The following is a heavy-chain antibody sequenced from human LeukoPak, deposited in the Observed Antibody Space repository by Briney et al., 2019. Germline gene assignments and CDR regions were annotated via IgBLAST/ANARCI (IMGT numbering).Heavy chain of an antibody. D-gene: IGHD2-15*01. J-gene: IGHJ6*02. CDR3: ARDGRCSGGSCYSFRMNV. V-gene: IGHV1-18*01. Sequence: ASVKVSCTASGYTFTSYGISWVRQAPGQGLEWMGWISAYNGNTNYAQKLQGRVTMTTDTSTSTAYMELRSLRSDDTAVYYCARDGRCSGGSCYSFRMNVWGQGTTVTVSS. CDR1: GYTFTSYG. CDR2: ISAYNGNT.